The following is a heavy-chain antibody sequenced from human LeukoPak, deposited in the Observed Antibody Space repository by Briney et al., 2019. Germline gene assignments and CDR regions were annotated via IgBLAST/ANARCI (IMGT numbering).Heavy chain of an antibody. CDR2: INPNSGGT. D-gene: IGHD2-21*02. Sequence: GASVKVSCKASGYTFTGYYMHWVRQAPGQGLEWTGWINPNSGGTNYAQKFQGRVTMTRDTSISTAYMELSRLRSDDTAVYYCASPYCGGDCYYYYGMDVWGQGTTVTVSS. CDR1: GYTFTGYY. J-gene: IGHJ6*02. CDR3: ASPYCGGDCYYYYGMDV. V-gene: IGHV1-2*02.